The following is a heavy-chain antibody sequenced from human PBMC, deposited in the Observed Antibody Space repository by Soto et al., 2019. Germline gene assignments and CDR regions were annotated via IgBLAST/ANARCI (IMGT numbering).Heavy chain of an antibody. V-gene: IGHV4-59*01. CDR1: GGSISSYY. J-gene: IGHJ5*02. Sequence: PSETLSLTCTVSGGSISSYYWSWIRQPPGKGLEWIGYIYYSGSTNYNPSLKSRVTISVDTSKNQFSLKLSSVTAADTAVYYCAYSPTYYDSSGYYGPWFDPWGQGTLVTVSS. CDR2: IYYSGST. CDR3: AYSPTYYDSSGYYGPWFDP. D-gene: IGHD3-22*01.